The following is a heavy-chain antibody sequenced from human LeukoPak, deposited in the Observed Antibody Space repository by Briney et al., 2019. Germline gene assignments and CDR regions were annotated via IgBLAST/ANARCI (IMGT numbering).Heavy chain of an antibody. V-gene: IGHV1-2*02. D-gene: IGHD3-3*01. CDR3: ARVVQQLVQKRFYFDFRNHYVLDV. CDR2: INPDSGGT. J-gene: IGHJ6*02. Sequence: ASVKVSCKASGYTFTGYYVHWVRQAPGQGLEWLGWINPDSGGTTSAQKFQGRVIMTRDTSISTAYMELTSLRSDDTAVYYCARVVQQLVQKRFYFDFRNHYVLDVWGQGTTVIVSS. CDR1: GYTFTGYY.